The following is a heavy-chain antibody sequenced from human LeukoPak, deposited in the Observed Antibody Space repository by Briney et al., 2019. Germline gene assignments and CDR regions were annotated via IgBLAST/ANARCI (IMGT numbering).Heavy chain of an antibody. CDR3: ATDPAAYYYDSSGPY. V-gene: IGHV1-24*01. D-gene: IGHD3-22*01. CDR1: GYTLTELS. Sequence: ASVKVSCKVSGYTLTELSMHWVRQAPGKGLEWMGGFDPEDGETIYAQKFQGRVTMTEDTSTDTAYMELSSLRSEDTAVYYCATDPAAYYYDSSGPYWGQGTLVTVSS. J-gene: IGHJ4*02. CDR2: FDPEDGET.